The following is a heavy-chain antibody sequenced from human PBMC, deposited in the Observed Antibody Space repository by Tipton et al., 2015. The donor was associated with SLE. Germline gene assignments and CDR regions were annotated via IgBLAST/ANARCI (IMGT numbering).Heavy chain of an antibody. J-gene: IGHJ3*01. Sequence: LRLSCTVSGASITNDHWSWIRQPPGKGLEWIGYVHHSGNSNYSPSLKSRVTISVDSSKNQFSLRLTSVTAADTAVYYCARGPVGRGYYSSSDAFDFWGQVIMVTVSS. CDR2: VHHSGNS. CDR1: GASITNDH. V-gene: IGHV4-59*01. D-gene: IGHD3-22*01. CDR3: ARGPVGRGYYSSSDAFDF.